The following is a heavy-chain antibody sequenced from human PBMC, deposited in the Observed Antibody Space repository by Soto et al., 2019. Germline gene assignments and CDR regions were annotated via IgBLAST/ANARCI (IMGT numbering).Heavy chain of an antibody. D-gene: IGHD1-7*01. V-gene: IGHV1-8*01. J-gene: IGHJ3*02. Sequence: ASVKVSCKASGDTFTSYDINWVRQATGQGLEWMGWMNPNSGNTGYAQKFQGRVTMTRNTSISTAYMELSSLRAEDTAVYYCARDPGNWNYAMAFDIWGQGTMVTVSS. CDR1: GDTFTSYD. CDR3: ARDPGNWNYAMAFDI. CDR2: MNPNSGNT.